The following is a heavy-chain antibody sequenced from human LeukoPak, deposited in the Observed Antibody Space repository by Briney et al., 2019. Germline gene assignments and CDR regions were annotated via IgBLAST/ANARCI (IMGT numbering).Heavy chain of an antibody. D-gene: IGHD6-25*01. Sequence: RASVKVSCKASGGTFSSYAISWVRQAPGQGLEWMGGIIPIFGTANYAQKFQGRVTITTDESTSTAYMELSSLRSEDTAVYYCARVRARYSSARRGHAFDIWGQGTMVTVSS. V-gene: IGHV1-69*05. J-gene: IGHJ3*02. CDR2: IIPIFGTA. CDR3: ARVRARYSSARRGHAFDI. CDR1: GGTFSSYA.